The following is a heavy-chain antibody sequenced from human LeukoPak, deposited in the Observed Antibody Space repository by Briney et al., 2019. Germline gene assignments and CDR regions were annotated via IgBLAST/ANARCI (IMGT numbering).Heavy chain of an antibody. CDR3: AKGGARPKITMVRGAKDYYYGMDV. J-gene: IGHJ6*04. V-gene: IGHV3-23*01. D-gene: IGHD3-10*01. CDR1: GFTFSSYA. CDR2: ISGSGGST. Sequence: GGSLRLSCAASGFTFSSYAMSWVRQAPGKGLEWVSAISGSGGSTYYADSVKGRFTISRDNSKNTLYLQVNSLRAEDTAVYYCAKGGARPKITMVRGAKDYYYGMDVWGKGTTVTVSS.